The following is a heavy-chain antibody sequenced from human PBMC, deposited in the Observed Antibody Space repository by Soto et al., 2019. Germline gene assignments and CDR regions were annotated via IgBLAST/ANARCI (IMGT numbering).Heavy chain of an antibody. V-gene: IGHV4-39*01. D-gene: IGHD2-21*01. CDR1: GGSISSSSYY. CDR3: ARGGISHCAYFYYMDV. J-gene: IGHJ6*03. Sequence: SETLSLTCTVSGGSISSSSYYWGWIRQPPGKGLEWIGSIYYSGSTYYNPSLKSRVTISVDTSKNQFSMKLSSVTAADTAVYYSARGGISHCAYFYYMDVWDRGTTVTVSS. CDR2: IYYSGST.